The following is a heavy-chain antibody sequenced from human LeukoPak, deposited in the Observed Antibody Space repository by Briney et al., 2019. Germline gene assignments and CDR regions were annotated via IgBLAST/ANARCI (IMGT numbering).Heavy chain of an antibody. V-gene: IGHV3-74*01. Sequence: GGSLRLSCAASGFTFSSYWMHWVRQAPGKGLVWVSRINSDGSSTSYADSVKGRFTISRDSAKNTLYLQMNSLRAEDTAVYYCARQRSSSWYNWFDPWGQGTLVTVSS. CDR1: GFTFSSYW. J-gene: IGHJ5*02. CDR2: INSDGSST. CDR3: ARQRSSSWYNWFDP. D-gene: IGHD6-13*01.